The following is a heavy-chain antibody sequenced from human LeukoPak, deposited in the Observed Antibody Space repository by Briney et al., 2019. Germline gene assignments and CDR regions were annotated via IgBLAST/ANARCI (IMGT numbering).Heavy chain of an antibody. CDR1: GFTFSSYV. V-gene: IGHV3-30*04. Sequence: GGSLRLSCAASGFTFSSYVMHWVRQAPGKGLEWVAIISYDGSNEYYADSVKGRFTISRDNSKNTLYLQMNSLRAEDTAVYYCARENEPESTGPFDYWGQGTLVTVSS. D-gene: IGHD5/OR15-5a*01. CDR3: ARENEPESTGPFDY. CDR2: ISYDGSNE. J-gene: IGHJ4*02.